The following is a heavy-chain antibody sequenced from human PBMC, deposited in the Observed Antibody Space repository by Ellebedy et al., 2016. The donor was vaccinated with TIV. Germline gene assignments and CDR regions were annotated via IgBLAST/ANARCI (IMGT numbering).Heavy chain of an antibody. V-gene: IGHV4-34*01. Sequence: SETLSLTXAVYGASFSHYYWSWIRQAPGKGLEWIGEINHSGSTIDNPSLKGRVTMSVDRSKNQFSLKLNSVTAADTAVYYCARHGYSSGWYPDYWGQGTRVIVSS. CDR1: GASFSHYY. CDR3: ARHGYSSGWYPDY. J-gene: IGHJ4*02. D-gene: IGHD6-19*01. CDR2: INHSGST.